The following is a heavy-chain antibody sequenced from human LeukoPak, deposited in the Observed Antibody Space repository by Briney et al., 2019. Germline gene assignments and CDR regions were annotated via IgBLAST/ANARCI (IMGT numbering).Heavy chain of an antibody. V-gene: IGHV3-48*01. Sequence: GGSLRLSCAASGFTFTSSNMNWVRQPPGKGLEWVSYISSGSDTIYYTDSVKGRFTISRDNSKNTLYLQMNSLRAEDTAVYYCAAYYYDSSGSDYWGQGTLVTVSS. CDR2: ISSGSDTI. CDR3: AAYYYDSSGSDY. J-gene: IGHJ4*02. CDR1: GFTFTSSN. D-gene: IGHD3-22*01.